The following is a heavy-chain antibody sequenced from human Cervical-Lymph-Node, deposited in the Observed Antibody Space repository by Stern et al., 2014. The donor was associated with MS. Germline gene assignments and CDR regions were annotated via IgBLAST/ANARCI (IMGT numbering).Heavy chain of an antibody. Sequence: VQLVESGGGVVQPGRSLRLSCAASGFSFSNYGMHWVRQAPGKGLDWVAGISFDGSNKYYADSVKGRLTISRDNSKNTLYLQMNSLRAEDTALYYCAKDILEFGELLIDYWGQGTLVTVSS. V-gene: IGHV3-30*18. D-gene: IGHD3-10*01. CDR1: GFSFSNYG. CDR2: ISFDGSNK. J-gene: IGHJ4*02. CDR3: AKDILEFGELLIDY.